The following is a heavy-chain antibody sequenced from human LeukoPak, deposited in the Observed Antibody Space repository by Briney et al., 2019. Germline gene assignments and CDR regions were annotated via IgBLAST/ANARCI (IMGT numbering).Heavy chain of an antibody. J-gene: IGHJ4*02. CDR3: ARVVGATNFDY. V-gene: IGHV3-21*01. D-gene: IGHD1-26*01. Sequence: GGSLRLSCATSGFTFSTYSMNWVRQAPGKGLEWVSSIDTRSSFIYYADSVKGRFTISRDSAKGSLYLQMNSLRADDTAVYYCARVVGATNFDYWGQGTLVTVSS. CDR2: IDTRSSFI. CDR1: GFTFSTYS.